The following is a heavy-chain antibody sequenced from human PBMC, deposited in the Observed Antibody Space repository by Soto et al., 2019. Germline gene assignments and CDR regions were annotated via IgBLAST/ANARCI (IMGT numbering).Heavy chain of an antibody. V-gene: IGHV3-33*01. CDR3: ARDFSGPLDY. Sequence: QVQLVESGGGVVQPGRSLRLSCTASGFTFSSYGMHWVRQAPGKGLEWVAGIWYVGSNTYYADSVRGRFTISRDNSKNTLYLQMNSLRVEDTAVYYCARDFSGPLDYWGQGALVTVSS. CDR2: IWYVGSNT. J-gene: IGHJ4*02. D-gene: IGHD3-3*01. CDR1: GFTFSSYG.